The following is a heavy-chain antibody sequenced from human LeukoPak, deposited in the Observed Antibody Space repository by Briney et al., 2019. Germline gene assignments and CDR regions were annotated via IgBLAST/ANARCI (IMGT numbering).Heavy chain of an antibody. CDR3: ARDPYGTGAFDY. J-gene: IGHJ4*02. V-gene: IGHV3-66*01. CDR1: GFTVCSNY. CDR2: VYTGGNT. Sequence: PGGSLRLSCAASGFTVCSNYMNWVRQAPGKGLEWVSVVYTGGNTYYADSVKGRFTISRDNPKNTVYLQVNSLRAEDTAVYYCARDPYGTGAFDYWGQGTQVTVSS. D-gene: IGHD1-1*01.